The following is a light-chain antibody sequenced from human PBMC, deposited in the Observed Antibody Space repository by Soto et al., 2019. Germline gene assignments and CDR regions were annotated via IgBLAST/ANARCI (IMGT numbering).Light chain of an antibody. CDR3: QQYYSYPRT. Sequence: AIRMTQSPSSFSASTGDGVTITCRASQGISSYLAWYQQKPGKAPKLLIYAASTLQSGVPSRFSGSGSGTDFTLTISCLQSEDVATYYCQQYYSYPRTFGQGTKVDIK. V-gene: IGKV1-8*01. J-gene: IGKJ1*01. CDR2: AAS. CDR1: QGISSY.